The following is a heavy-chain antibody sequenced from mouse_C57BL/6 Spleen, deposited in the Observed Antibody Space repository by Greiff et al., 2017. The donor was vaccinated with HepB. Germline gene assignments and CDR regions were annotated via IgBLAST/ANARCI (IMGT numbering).Heavy chain of an antibody. D-gene: IGHD1-1*02. J-gene: IGHJ4*01. CDR2: IHPNSGST. CDR1: GYTFTSYW. V-gene: IGHV1-64*01. CDR3: ANYYGHAMDY. Sequence: QVQLKQPGAELVKPGASVKLSCKASGYTFTSYWMHWVKQRPGQGLEWIGMIHPNSGSTNYNEKFKSKATLTVDKSSSTAYMQLSSLTSEDSAVYYCANYYGHAMDYWGQGTSVTVSS.